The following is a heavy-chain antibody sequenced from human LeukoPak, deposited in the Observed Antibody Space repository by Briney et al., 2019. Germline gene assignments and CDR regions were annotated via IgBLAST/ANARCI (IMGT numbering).Heavy chain of an antibody. D-gene: IGHD3-16*02. V-gene: IGHV3-49*04. J-gene: IGHJ5*02. CDR2: IRSKAYGGTT. Sequence: GGSLRLSCTASGFTFGDYAMSWVRQAPGKGLEWVGFIRSKAYGGTTEYAASVKGRFTISRDDSKSIAYLQMNSLKTEDTAVYYCTRVSYDYVWGSYRYAWFDPWGQGTLVTVSS. CDR3: TRVSYDYVWGSYRYAWFDP. CDR1: GFTFGDYA.